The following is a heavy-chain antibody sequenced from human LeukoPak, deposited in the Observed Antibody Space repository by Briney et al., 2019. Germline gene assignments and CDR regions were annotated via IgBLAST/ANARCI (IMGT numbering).Heavy chain of an antibody. D-gene: IGHD2-2*01. CDR3: ARSLAYCSSISCLPFDY. CDR1: GGSISSYY. V-gene: IGHV4-59*01. CDR2: IYYSGST. J-gene: IGHJ4*02. Sequence: SETLSLTCTVSGGSISSYYWSWIRQPPGKRLEWIGYIYYSGSTNYNPSLKSRVIMSVDTSKKQFSLKLRSVTAADTAVYYCARSLAYCSSISCLPFDYWGQGTLVTVSS.